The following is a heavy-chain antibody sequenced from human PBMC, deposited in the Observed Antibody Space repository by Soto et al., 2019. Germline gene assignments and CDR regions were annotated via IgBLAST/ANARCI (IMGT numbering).Heavy chain of an antibody. CDR3: ARGLVDYSNLDL. CDR2: ITPNSGGT. D-gene: IGHD6-13*01. Sequence: ASVKVSCKASGYTFTGYYMHWVRQAPGQGLEWMGWITPNSGGTTYAQKFQDRVTITRDTFATTAYMELSRLTSEDTAVYYCARGLVDYSNLDLWGQGTLVTVSS. V-gene: IGHV1-2*02. CDR1: GYTFTGYY. J-gene: IGHJ5*02.